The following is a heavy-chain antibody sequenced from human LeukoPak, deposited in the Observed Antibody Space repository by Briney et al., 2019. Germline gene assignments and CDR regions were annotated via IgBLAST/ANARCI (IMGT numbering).Heavy chain of an antibody. Sequence: GTSLRLSCAASGFPFSSYGMHWVRQAPGKGLEWVSGISGSGDNTYYADSVKGRFTISRDNSKNTLYVQVNSLGTEDTAAYYCAKGSYYDSSGSFYFDYWGQGTLVTVSS. CDR1: GFPFSSYG. CDR3: AKGSYYDSSGSFYFDY. J-gene: IGHJ4*02. V-gene: IGHV3-23*01. D-gene: IGHD3-22*01. CDR2: ISGSGDNT.